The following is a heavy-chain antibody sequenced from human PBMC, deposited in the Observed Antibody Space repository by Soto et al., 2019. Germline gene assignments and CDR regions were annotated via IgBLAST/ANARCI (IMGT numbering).Heavy chain of an antibody. V-gene: IGHV4-34*01. CDR2: INHSGST. Sequence: SETLSLTCAVYGGSFSGYYWSWIRQPPGKGLEWIGEINHSGSTNYNPSLKSRVTISVDTSKNQFSLKLSSVTAADTAVYYCASRYSSSWYLKDYWGQGTLVTV. CDR1: GGSFSGYY. J-gene: IGHJ4*02. D-gene: IGHD6-13*01. CDR3: ASRYSSSWYLKDY.